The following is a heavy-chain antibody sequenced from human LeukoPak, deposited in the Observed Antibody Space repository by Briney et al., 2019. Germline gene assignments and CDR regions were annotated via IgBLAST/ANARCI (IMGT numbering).Heavy chain of an antibody. D-gene: IGHD3-22*01. Sequence: PGGSLRLSCAASGFTFSSYSMNWVRQAPGKGLEWVSYISSRSSTIYYADSVKGRFTISRDNAKNSLYLQMNSLRAEDTAVYYCARDSNYYDSSGYPIDYWGQGTLVTVPS. CDR1: GFTFSSYS. J-gene: IGHJ4*02. CDR3: ARDSNYYDSSGYPIDY. V-gene: IGHV3-48*01. CDR2: ISSRSSTI.